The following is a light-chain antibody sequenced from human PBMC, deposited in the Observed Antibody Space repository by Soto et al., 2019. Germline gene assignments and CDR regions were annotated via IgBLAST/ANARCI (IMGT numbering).Light chain of an antibody. CDR2: DTS. J-gene: IGKJ2*01. CDR3: QQYNNWPLYT. Sequence: EIVMTQSPATLSVSPGERATLSCRASQSVSSNLAWYQPKPGQAPRLLIYDTSTRATGIPARFSGSGSGTEFTLTISSLQSEDFAVYYCQQYNNWPLYTFGQGTKLEIK. CDR1: QSVSSN. V-gene: IGKV3-15*01.